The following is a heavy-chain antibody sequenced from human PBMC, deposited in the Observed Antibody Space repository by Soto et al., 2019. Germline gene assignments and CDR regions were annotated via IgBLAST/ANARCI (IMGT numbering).Heavy chain of an antibody. V-gene: IGHV4-39*01. CDR1: GGSISSSSYY. CDR3: AGRPEMATTISDY. J-gene: IGHJ4*02. CDR2: IYYSGST. Sequence: SETLSLTCTVSGGSISSSSYYWGWLRQPPGKGLEWIGSIYYSGSTYYNPSLKSRVTISVDTSKNPFSLKLSSVTAADTAVYYCAGRPEMATTISDYWGQGTLVTVSS. D-gene: IGHD5-12*01.